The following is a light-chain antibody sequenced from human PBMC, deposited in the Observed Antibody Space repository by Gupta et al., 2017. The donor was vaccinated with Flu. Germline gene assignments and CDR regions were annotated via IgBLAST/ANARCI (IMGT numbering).Light chain of an antibody. J-gene: IGLJ3*02. V-gene: IGLV1-36*01. Sequence: QSVLTPPPSVSGAPRQRVTISCSGSSSNIGNNAVNWYQQLPGKAPKHLIYYDDLLPSGVSDRFSGSKSGTSASLAISGLQSEDEADYYCATWDDRLNGWVFGGGTKLTVL. CDR2: YDD. CDR3: ATWDDRLNGWV. CDR1: SSNIGNNA.